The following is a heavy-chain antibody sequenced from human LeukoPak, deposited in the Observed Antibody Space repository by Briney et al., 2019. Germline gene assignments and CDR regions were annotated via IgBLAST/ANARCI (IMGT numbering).Heavy chain of an antibody. D-gene: IGHD3-10*01. CDR1: GGSLNSPNYY. CDR2: IYYSGTT. CDR3: ARHDYYGSLNWFDP. Sequence: NPSETLSLTCIVSGGSLNSPNYYWGWIRQPPRKGLEWIRSIYYSGTTYYNPSLKSRLTISVDTSKNQFSLKLTSVTAADTAVYYCARHDYYGSLNWFDPWGQGTLITVSS. V-gene: IGHV4-39*01. J-gene: IGHJ5*02.